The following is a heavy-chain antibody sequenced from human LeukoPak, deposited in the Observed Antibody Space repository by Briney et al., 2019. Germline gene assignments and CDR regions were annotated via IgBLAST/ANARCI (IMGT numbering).Heavy chain of an antibody. CDR2: IHYSGST. V-gene: IGHV4-59*01. CDR3: ARALGVTPYNWFDP. J-gene: IGHJ5*02. D-gene: IGHD3-10*01. Sequence: SETLSLTCTVSGGSISSYYWSWIRQPPGRGLEWIGYIHYSGSTNYNPSLKSRVTISVDTSKNQFSLKLSSVTAADTAVYYCARALGVTPYNWFDPWGQGTLVTVSS. CDR1: GGSISSYY.